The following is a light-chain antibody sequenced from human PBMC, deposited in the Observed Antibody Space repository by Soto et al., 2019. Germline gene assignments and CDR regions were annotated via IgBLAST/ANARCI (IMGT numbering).Light chain of an antibody. J-gene: IGKJ1*01. CDR2: RAS. V-gene: IGKV2-30*01. CDR1: QSLVFSDGNAY. CDR3: MQATHWPPT. Sequence: DVVMTQSPLSLPVTLGQPASISCKSSQSLVFSDGNAYLDRFQRRPGQSPRRRIYRASNRDSGVPARFSGSWSGTDFTLQINGVEAEDVGVYYCMQATHWPPTFGRGTRVEI.